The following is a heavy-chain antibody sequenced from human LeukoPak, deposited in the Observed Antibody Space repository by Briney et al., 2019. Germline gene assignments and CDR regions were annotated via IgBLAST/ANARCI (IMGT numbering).Heavy chain of an antibody. J-gene: IGHJ4*02. CDR3: AGVRGLYDSSGYPPFDY. V-gene: IGHV1-69*13. CDR1: GGSFSSYA. D-gene: IGHD3-22*01. CDR2: IIPIFGTA. Sequence: ASVKVSCKASGGSFSSYAISWVRQAPGQWLEWMGGIIPIFGTANYAQKFQGRVTITADESTSTAYMELSSLRSEDTAVYYCAGVRGLYDSSGYPPFDYWGQGTLVTVSS.